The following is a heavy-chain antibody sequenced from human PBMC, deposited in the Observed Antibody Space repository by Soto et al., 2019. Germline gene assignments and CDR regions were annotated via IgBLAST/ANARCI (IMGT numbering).Heavy chain of an antibody. D-gene: IGHD3-22*01. CDR2: INPSGST. Sequence: QVQLQQWGAGLLKPSETLSLTCAVYGGSFSGYYWNWIRQPPGKGLEWIGEINPSGSTNYNPSLKSRVTISIDTSKNQFSLKLSSVTAADTAVYYCARGPYYYDSSGPPPEGLFDYWGQGTLVTVSS. V-gene: IGHV4-34*01. CDR1: GGSFSGYY. J-gene: IGHJ4*02. CDR3: ARGPYYYDSSGPPPEGLFDY.